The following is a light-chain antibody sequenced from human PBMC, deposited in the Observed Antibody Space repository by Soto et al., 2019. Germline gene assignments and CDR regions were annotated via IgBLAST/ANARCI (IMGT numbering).Light chain of an antibody. CDR2: AVT. Sequence: QSVLTQPAAVSGSPGQSITISCTGTSSDVGRYNFVSWYQRLPGKAPQLMIYAVTNRPSGVSNRFSGSKSGNTASLTISGLQAEDEADYYCSSYKTSTTQVFGTGTKVTVL. V-gene: IGLV2-14*01. J-gene: IGLJ1*01. CDR1: SSDVGRYNF. CDR3: SSYKTSTTQV.